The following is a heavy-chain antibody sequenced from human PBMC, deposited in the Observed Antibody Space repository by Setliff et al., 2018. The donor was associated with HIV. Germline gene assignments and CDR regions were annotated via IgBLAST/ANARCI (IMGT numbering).Heavy chain of an antibody. D-gene: IGHD3-3*01. J-gene: IGHJ4*01. CDR3: ARVPSPFVQEVYFYD. V-gene: IGHV1-69*05. CDR1: GYTFTRYA. CDR2: IIPIFGTG. Sequence: SVKVSCKTSGYTFTRYAINWVRQAPGQGLEWLGSIIPIFGTGNYAQKFQGRVTITTDESTRTAYMELRSLRSEDTAVYYCARVPSPFVQEVYFYDWGQGTLVTRLL.